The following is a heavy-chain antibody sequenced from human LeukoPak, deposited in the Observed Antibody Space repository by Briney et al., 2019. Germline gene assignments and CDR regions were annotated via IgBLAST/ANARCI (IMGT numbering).Heavy chain of an antibody. CDR2: IIPIFGTA. J-gene: IGHJ3*02. D-gene: IGHD6-13*01. CDR3: ARDMAAAGTGRAFDI. V-gene: IGHV1-69*06. CDR1: GGTFSSYA. Sequence: ASVKVSCKASGGTFSSYAISWVRQAPGQGLEWMGGIIPIFGTANYAQKFQGRVTITADKSTSTAYMELSSLRSEDTAVYYCARDMAAAGTGRAFDIWGQGTMVTVSS.